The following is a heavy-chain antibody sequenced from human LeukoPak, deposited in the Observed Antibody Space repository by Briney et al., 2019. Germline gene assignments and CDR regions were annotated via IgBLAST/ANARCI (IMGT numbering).Heavy chain of an antibody. CDR2: ISTYNGNT. CDR3: ARDQYYDSKGWFDP. V-gene: IGHV1-18*01. CDR1: GYTFNSHG. Sequence: ASVNVSCKASGYTFNSHGITWVRQAPGQGLEWMGWISTYNGNTNYAQKLQGRVTITTDTSTSTVYMELRSLRSDDTAVYYCARDQYYDSKGWFDPWGQGTLVTVYS. J-gene: IGHJ5*02. D-gene: IGHD3-16*01.